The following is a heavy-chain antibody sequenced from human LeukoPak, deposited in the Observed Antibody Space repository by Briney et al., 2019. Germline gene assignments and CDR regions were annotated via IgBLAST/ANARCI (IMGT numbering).Heavy chain of an antibody. D-gene: IGHD6-19*01. CDR2: ISASGGSA. Sequence: GGSLRLSCAASGFTFRNSAMSWARQAPGKGLEWVSGISASGGSAYYADSVKGRFTISRDNSKSTLFLQMNSLRAEDTALYYCAKDRTSSPAGDWGQGTLVIVSS. CDR3: AKDRTSSPAGD. J-gene: IGHJ4*02. V-gene: IGHV3-23*01. CDR1: GFTFRNSA.